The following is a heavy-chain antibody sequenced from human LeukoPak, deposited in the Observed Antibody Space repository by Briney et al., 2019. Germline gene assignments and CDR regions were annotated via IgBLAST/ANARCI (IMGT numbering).Heavy chain of an antibody. V-gene: IGHV3-21*01. CDR3: ARWLRYGSGSYYAPETYYYYGMDV. J-gene: IGHJ6*02. CDR2: ISGSSSYI. D-gene: IGHD3-10*01. Sequence: GGSLRLSCAASGFTFSSYSMNWVRQAPGKGLEWVSSISGSSSYIYYADSVKGRFTISRDNAKNSLYLQMNSLRAEDTAVYYCARWLRYGSGSYYAPETYYYYGMDVWGQGTTVTVSS. CDR1: GFTFSSYS.